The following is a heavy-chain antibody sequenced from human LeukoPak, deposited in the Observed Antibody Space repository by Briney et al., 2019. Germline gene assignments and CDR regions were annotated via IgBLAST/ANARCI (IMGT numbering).Heavy chain of an antibody. D-gene: IGHD6-19*01. V-gene: IGHV1-8*01. J-gene: IGHJ3*01. CDR3: ARGDPYSNYWYGDAFDF. CDR2: MNPNSGNT. CDR1: GYTFTNYD. Sequence: ASVKVSCKASGYTFTNYDINWVRQATGQGLEWVGWMNPNSGNTGYAQKFQGRVTMTRSTSISTAYMVLSSLRSEDTAIYYCARGDPYSNYWYGDAFDFWGQGTMVTVSS.